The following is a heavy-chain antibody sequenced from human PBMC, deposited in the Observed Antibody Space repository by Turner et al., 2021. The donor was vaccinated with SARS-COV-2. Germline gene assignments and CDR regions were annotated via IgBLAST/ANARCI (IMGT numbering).Heavy chain of an antibody. CDR1: GFTCSCYS. CDR3: ARDLGSIAVAN. J-gene: IGHJ4*02. V-gene: IGHV3-48*01. CDR2: ISSSSSTI. D-gene: IGHD6-19*01. Sequence: EVQLVESGGGLVQAGGSLTLSCAASGFTCSCYSRNWVRQAPGKGLEWVSYISSSSSTIYYADSVKGRFTISRDNAKNSLYLQMNSLRAEDTAVYYRARDLGSIAVANWGQGTLVTVSS.